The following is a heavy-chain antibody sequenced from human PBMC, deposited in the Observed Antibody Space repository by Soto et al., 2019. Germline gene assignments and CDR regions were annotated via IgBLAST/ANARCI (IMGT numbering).Heavy chain of an antibody. CDR2: IIPIVGTG. CDR1: GGSFSSYA. Sequence: QVQLVQSGAEVKKPGSSVKVSCKASGGSFSSYAISWVRQAPGQGLEWMGGIIPIVGTGNYAQNFQGRVTITADESTSTAYMALSSLRPEDTAMYYCARDLRAAGRPGMDVWGQGTTVTVSS. V-gene: IGHV1-69*01. D-gene: IGHD6-13*01. CDR3: ARDLRAAGRPGMDV. J-gene: IGHJ6*02.